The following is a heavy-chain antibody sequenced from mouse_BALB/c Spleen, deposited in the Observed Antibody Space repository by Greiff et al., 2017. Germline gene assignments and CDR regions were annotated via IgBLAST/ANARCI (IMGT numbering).Heavy chain of an antibody. CDR3: ARGSFYAMDY. J-gene: IGHJ4*01. V-gene: IGHV1S135*01. Sequence: VQLQQSGPELGKPGASVKISCKASGYSFTGYNMYWVKQSHRKSLEWIGYIDPYNGGTSCNQKSKGKATLTVDKSSSTAYMHLNSLTSEDSAIYYCARGSFYAMDYWGQGTSVTVSS. CDR2: IDPYNGGT. CDR1: GYSFTGYN.